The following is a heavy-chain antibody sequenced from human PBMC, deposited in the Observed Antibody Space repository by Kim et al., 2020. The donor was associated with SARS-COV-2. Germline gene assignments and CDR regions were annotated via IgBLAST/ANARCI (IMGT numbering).Heavy chain of an antibody. CDR2: IYYSGST. V-gene: IGHV4-39*01. Sequence: SETLSLTCTVSGGSISSSSYYWGWIRQPPGKGLEWIGSIYYSGSTYYNPSLKSRVTISVDTSKNQFSLKLSSVTAADTAVYYCARHEGYYYGSGSYYTHGPYDYWGQGTLVTVSS. D-gene: IGHD3-10*01. CDR1: GGSISSSSYY. J-gene: IGHJ4*02. CDR3: ARHEGYYYGSGSYYTHGPYDY.